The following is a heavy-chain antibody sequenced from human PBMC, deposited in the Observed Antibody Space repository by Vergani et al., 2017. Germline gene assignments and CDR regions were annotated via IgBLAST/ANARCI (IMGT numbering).Heavy chain of an antibody. CDR1: GSSISSSSYY. J-gene: IGHJ3*02. CDR2: IYYSGST. V-gene: IGHV4-39*01. Sequence: QLQLQESGPGLVKPSETLSLTCTVSGSSISSSSYYWGWIRQPPGKGLEWIGSIYYSGSTYYNPSLKSRVTISVDTSKNQFSLKMSSGTAADTAVYYCARQGGLYAMGDAFDIWGQGTMVTVSS. CDR3: ARQGGLYAMGDAFDI. D-gene: IGHD2-8*01.